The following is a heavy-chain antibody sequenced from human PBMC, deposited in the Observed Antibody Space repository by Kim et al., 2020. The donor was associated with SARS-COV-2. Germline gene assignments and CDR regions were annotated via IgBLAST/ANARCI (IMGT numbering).Heavy chain of an antibody. CDR2: LNGDGSDT. V-gene: IGHV3-74*01. J-gene: IGHJ6*02. CDR3: ARGTFASGVDL. Sequence: GGSLRLSCAASGFTFSSYRVNWVRQAPGKGLLWVSRLNGDGSDTNYVDSVKGRFTISRDNAKNTLYLEMKSLRVDDTAVYYCARGTFASGVDLWGQGTTVTVSS. CDR1: GFTFSSYR.